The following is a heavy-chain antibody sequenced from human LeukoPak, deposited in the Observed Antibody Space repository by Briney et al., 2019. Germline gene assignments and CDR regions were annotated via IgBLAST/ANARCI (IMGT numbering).Heavy chain of an antibody. V-gene: IGHV4-34*01. Sequence: SETLSLTCAVYGGSFSGYYWSWIRQPPGKGLEWIGEINHSGSTNNNPSLKSRVTISVDTSKNQFSLKLSSVTAADTAVYYCARASRDYGSGSYYNGIILYSYYFEYWGQGTLVTVSS. CDR3: ARASRDYGSGSYYNGIILYSYYFEY. D-gene: IGHD3-10*01. CDR2: INHSGST. J-gene: IGHJ4*02. CDR1: GGSFSGYY.